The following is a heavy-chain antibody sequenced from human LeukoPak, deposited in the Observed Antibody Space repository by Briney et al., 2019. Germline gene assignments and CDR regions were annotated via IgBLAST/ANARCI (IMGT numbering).Heavy chain of an antibody. V-gene: IGHV3-21*01. Sequence: GGSLRLSCAASGFTFSSYSMNWVRQAPGQGLEWVSSISSSSSYIYYADSVKGRFTISGDNAKNSLYLQMNSLRAEDTAVYYCARDRSGAFDIWGQGTMVTVSS. CDR1: GFTFSSYS. J-gene: IGHJ3*02. CDR2: ISSSSSYI. CDR3: ARDRSGAFDI. D-gene: IGHD6-25*01.